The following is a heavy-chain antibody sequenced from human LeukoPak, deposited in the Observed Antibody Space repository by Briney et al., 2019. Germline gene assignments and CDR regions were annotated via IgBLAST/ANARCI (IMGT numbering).Heavy chain of an antibody. Sequence: PSETLSLTCPVSGGSISSGTYWWGWIRQPPGKGLEYIGSVFYDGSTKYNPSLKSRVTISFDASMNHFSLRLSSLTAADTAVYYCARHAARGNYVRGIDVWAGEQWSPSLQ. CDR3: ARHAARGNYVRGIDV. J-gene: IGHJ3*01. CDR1: GGSISSGTYW. D-gene: IGHD4-11*01. V-gene: IGHV4-39*01. CDR2: VFYDGST.